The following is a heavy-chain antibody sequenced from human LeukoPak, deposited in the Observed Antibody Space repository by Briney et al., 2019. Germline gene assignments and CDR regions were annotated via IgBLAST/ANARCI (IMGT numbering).Heavy chain of an antibody. D-gene: IGHD2-8*01. CDR3: ARGMRDYYYYGMDV. CDR2: IWYDGSNK. CDR1: GFTFSSYG. Sequence: PGRSLRLSCAASGFTFSSYGMHWVRQAPGKGLEWVAVIWYDGSNKYYADSVKGRFIISRDNSKNTLFLQMNSLRAEDTALYYCARGMRDYYYYGMDVWGQGTTVTVSS. V-gene: IGHV3-33*01. J-gene: IGHJ6*02.